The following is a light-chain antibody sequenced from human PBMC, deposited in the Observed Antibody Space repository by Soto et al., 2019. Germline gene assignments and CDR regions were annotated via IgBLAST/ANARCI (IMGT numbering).Light chain of an antibody. Sequence: DIQMTQSPSTLSASVGDRVTITCRASQRISSWLAWYQQKPGKVPKLLIYDASSLESGVPSRFSGSGSGTEFTLTISSLQPDDFATYYCQQYKSYFLVTFGGGTKVEIK. CDR3: QQYKSYFLVT. CDR1: QRISSW. J-gene: IGKJ4*01. CDR2: DAS. V-gene: IGKV1-5*01.